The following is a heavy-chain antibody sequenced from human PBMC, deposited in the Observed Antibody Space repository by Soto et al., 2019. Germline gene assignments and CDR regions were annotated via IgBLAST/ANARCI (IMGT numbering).Heavy chain of an antibody. J-gene: IGHJ4*02. CDR2: ISSSSSYI. CDR1: GFTFSSYS. Sequence: EVQLVESGGGLVKPGGSLRLSCAASGFTFSSYSMNWVRQAPGKGLEWVSSISSSSSYIYYADSVKGRFTISRDNAKNSLYLQMNSLRAEATAVYYCARNYDLLTPPDYWGQGTLVTVSS. CDR3: ARNYDLLTPPDY. V-gene: IGHV3-21*01. D-gene: IGHD3-3*01.